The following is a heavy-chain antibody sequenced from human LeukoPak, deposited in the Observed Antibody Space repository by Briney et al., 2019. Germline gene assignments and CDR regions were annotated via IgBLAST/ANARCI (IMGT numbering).Heavy chain of an antibody. CDR1: GGSFSGYY. V-gene: IGHV4-34*01. D-gene: IGHD5-18*01. CDR3: ARQWIQLWPQAMEYYYYYYGMDV. CDR2: INHSGST. J-gene: IGHJ6*02. Sequence: SETLSLTCAVYGGSFSGYYWSRIRQPPGKGLEWIGEINHSGSTNYNPSLKSRVTISVDTSKNQFSLKLSSVTAADTAVYYCARQWIQLWPQAMEYYYYYYGMDVWGQGTTVTVSS.